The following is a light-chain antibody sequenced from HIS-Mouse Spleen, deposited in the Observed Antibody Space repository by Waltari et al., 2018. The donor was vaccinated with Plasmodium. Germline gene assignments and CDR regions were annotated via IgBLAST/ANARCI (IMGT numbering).Light chain of an antibody. CDR1: QSVSSN. Sequence: EIVMTQSPATLSVSPGERATLPCRASQSVSSNLAWYQQKPGQAPRLLIYGASTRATGIPARFSGSGSGTEFTLTISSLQSEDFVVYYCQQYNNWSFTFGPGTKVDIK. J-gene: IGKJ3*01. V-gene: IGKV3-15*01. CDR2: GAS. CDR3: QQYNNWSFT.